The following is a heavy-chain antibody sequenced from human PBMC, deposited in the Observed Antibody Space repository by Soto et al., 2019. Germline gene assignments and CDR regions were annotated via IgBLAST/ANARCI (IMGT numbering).Heavy chain of an antibody. CDR2: ISSSSYI. V-gene: IGHV3-21*01. CDR3: AREVLWLRSAFDI. CDR1: GFTFSSYS. Sequence: EVQLVESGGGLVKPGGSLRLSCAASGFTFSSYSMNWVRQAPGKGLEWVSSISSSSYIYYADSVKGRFTISRDNAKNSLYLQMNSLRAEDTAVYYCAREVLWLRSAFDIWGQGTMVTVSS. D-gene: IGHD3-16*01. J-gene: IGHJ3*02.